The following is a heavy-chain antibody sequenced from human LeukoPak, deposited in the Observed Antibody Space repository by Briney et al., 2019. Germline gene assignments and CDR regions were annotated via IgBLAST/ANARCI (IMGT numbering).Heavy chain of an antibody. Sequence: PSETLSLTCTVSGGSISNHYWSWIPQPPGKGLEWSGYIYYSGSTNYNPSLKSRVTISVDTSKNQFSLKLSSVTAADTAVYYCARVLGYDSSGYYLGTPDYWGQGTLVTVSS. CDR2: IYYSGST. CDR3: ARVLGYDSSGYYLGTPDY. D-gene: IGHD3-22*01. CDR1: GGSISNHY. V-gene: IGHV4-59*11. J-gene: IGHJ4*02.